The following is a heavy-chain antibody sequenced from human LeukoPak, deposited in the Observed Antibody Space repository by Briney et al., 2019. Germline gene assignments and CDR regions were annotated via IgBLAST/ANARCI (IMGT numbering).Heavy chain of an antibody. CDR3: AKGRYDSSGYYQFYYYYYGMDV. CDR1: GFTFSSYA. Sequence: GRSLRLSCAASGFTFSSYAMNWVRQAPGKGLEWVAVISYDGSNKYYADSVKGRFTISRDNSKNTLYLQMNSLRAEDTAVYYCAKGRYDSSGYYQFYYYYYGMDVWGQGTTVAVSS. D-gene: IGHD3-22*01. V-gene: IGHV3-30*04. CDR2: ISYDGSNK. J-gene: IGHJ6*02.